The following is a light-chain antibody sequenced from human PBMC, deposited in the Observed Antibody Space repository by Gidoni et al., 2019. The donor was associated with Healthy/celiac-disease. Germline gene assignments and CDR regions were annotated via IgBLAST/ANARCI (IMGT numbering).Light chain of an antibody. CDR2: GAS. CDR3: QQYNNWQYT. CDR1: QSVNSN. Sequence: EIVLTQSPATLSVSPGARATLSCRASQSVNSNLAWYQQKPGQAPRLLIYGASTRATGIPARVSGSGSGTEFTLTISSLQSEDFAVYYCQQYNNWQYTFGQGTKLEIK. J-gene: IGKJ2*01. V-gene: IGKV3-15*01.